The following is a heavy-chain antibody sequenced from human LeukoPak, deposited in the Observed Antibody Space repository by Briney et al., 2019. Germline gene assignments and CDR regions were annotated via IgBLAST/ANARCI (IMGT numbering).Heavy chain of an antibody. CDR3: AKDIGGTEDV. CDR1: GFTFDDYA. J-gene: IGHJ6*02. V-gene: IGHV3-9*01. Sequence: PGRSLRLSCAASGFTFDDYAMHWVRQAPGKGLEWVSGISWNSGSIGYADSVKGRFTISRDNAKNSLYLQMNSLRAEDTALYYCAKDIGGTEDVWGQGTTVTVSS. CDR2: ISWNSGSI. D-gene: IGHD3-16*01.